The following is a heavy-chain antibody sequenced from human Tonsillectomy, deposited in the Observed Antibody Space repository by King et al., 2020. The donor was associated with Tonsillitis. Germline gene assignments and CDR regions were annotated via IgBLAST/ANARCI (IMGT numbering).Heavy chain of an antibody. Sequence: VQLVESGGGLVKPGGSLRLSCTASGFTFSPYTMNWLRQSTGKGLEWVSSISSSSSHIYYADSVKGRFTISRDNAKNSLYLQLNSPRAEDTAVYYCAREHFSGHDPRWFDPWGQGTLVTVSS. V-gene: IGHV3-21*01. CDR1: GFTFSPYT. D-gene: IGHD5-12*01. CDR2: ISSSSSHI. J-gene: IGHJ5*02. CDR3: AREHFSGHDPRWFDP.